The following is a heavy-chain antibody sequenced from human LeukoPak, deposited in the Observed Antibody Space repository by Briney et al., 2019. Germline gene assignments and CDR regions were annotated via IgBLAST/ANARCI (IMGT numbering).Heavy chain of an antibody. Sequence: GGSLQISCKGSGYIFTSYWIGWGRQLPGKGLEWMGIIYPGDSDTRYSPSFQGQVTISADKSISTAYLQWSSLKASDTAMYYCARLGPDNAFDIWGQGTMVTVSS. CDR3: ARLGPDNAFDI. CDR1: GYIFTSYW. D-gene: IGHD3-16*01. CDR2: IYPGDSDT. J-gene: IGHJ3*02. V-gene: IGHV5-51*01.